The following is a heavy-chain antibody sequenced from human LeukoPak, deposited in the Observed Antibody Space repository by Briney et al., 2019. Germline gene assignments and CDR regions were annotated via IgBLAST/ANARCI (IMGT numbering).Heavy chain of an antibody. Sequence: GGSLRLSCAASGFTFSSLAMSWVRQAPGKGLEWVSAITGSGSNTYYADSVKGRFTISRDNSKNTLYLQMNSLRAEDTAIYYCAKFAGGWLQRNQYFDYWGQGTLVTVSS. CDR3: AKFAGGWLQRNQYFDY. D-gene: IGHD5-24*01. CDR1: GFTFSSLA. J-gene: IGHJ4*02. CDR2: ITGSGSNT. V-gene: IGHV3-23*01.